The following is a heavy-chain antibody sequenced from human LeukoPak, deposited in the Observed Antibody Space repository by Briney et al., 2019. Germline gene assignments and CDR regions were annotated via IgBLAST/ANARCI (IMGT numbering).Heavy chain of an antibody. D-gene: IGHD2-2*01. V-gene: IGHV3-23*01. Sequence: GGSLRLSCAASGFTFSSYAMSWVRQAPGKGLEWVSAISGSGGSTYYADSVEGRFTISRDNAKNSLYLQMNSLRAEDTAVYYCARDHGIVPPAVDYWGQGTLVTVSS. J-gene: IGHJ4*02. CDR3: ARDHGIVPPAVDY. CDR2: ISGSGGST. CDR1: GFTFSSYA.